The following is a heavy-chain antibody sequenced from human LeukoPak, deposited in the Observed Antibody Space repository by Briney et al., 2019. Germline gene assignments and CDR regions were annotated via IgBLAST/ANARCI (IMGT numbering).Heavy chain of an antibody. CDR3: AKPQSHIVVVVAAITPEY. CDR1: GFTFSSYV. J-gene: IGHJ4*02. D-gene: IGHD2-15*01. CDR2: ISYDGSNE. V-gene: IGHV3-30*04. Sequence: GGSLRLSCAASGFTFSSYVMHWVRQAPGKGLEWVAIISYDGSNEYYADSVKGRFTISRDNAKNSLYLQMNSLRAEDTAVYYCAKPQSHIVVVVAAITPEYWGQGTVVTVSS.